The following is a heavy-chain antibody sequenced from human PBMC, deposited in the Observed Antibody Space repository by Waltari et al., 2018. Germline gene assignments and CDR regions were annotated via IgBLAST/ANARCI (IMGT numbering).Heavy chain of an antibody. V-gene: IGHV4-39*01. CDR1: GGSISSTSYS. Sequence: QLQLQGSGPGLVKPSETLSLTCTAPGGSISSTSYSCGWIRQPPRQGREWIGSIYYSGSTYDNPSLKSRVTISVDTSKNQFSLKLSSVTAADTAVYYCARHRWYSSSWYYYYYYGMDVWGQGTTVTVSS. D-gene: IGHD6-13*01. CDR3: ARHRWYSSSWYYYYYYGMDV. J-gene: IGHJ6*02. CDR2: IYYSGST.